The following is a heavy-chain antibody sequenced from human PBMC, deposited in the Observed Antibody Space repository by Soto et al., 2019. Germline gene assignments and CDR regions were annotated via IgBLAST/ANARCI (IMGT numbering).Heavy chain of an antibody. CDR1: GYSFTSYW. V-gene: IGHV5-51*01. J-gene: IGHJ5*02. D-gene: IGHD3-10*01. CDR2: IYPGDSDT. Sequence: EVQLVQSGAEVKKPGESLKISCKGSGYSFTSYWIGWVRQMPGKGLEWMGIIYPGDSDTRYSPSFQGQVTISADKSISTAYLQWSSLKASDTAMYYCARQFDPYGSGYGGFDPWGQGTLVTVSS. CDR3: ARQFDPYGSGYGGFDP.